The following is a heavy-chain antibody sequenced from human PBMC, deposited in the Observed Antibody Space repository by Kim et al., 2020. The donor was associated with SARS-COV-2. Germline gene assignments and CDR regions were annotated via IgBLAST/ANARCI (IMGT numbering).Heavy chain of an antibody. Sequence: GGSLRLSCTASGFTFRTYSMNWVRQAPGKGLEWVSYMSSGSRTIYYAASVKGRFTISRDNAKKSLYLQMNSLRDDDTAVYYCARDINEAVADPYGMDVWGQGTTVTVSS. CDR3: ARDINEAVADPYGMDV. J-gene: IGHJ6*02. D-gene: IGHD6-19*01. CDR1: GFTFRTYS. V-gene: IGHV3-48*02. CDR2: MSSGSRTI.